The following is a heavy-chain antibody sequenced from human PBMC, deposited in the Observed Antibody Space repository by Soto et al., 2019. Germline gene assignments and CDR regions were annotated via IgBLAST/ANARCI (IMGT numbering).Heavy chain of an antibody. J-gene: IGHJ4*02. CDR2: IFHTGSI. D-gene: IGHD5-18*01. V-gene: IGHV4-4*02. Sequence: QVQLQESGPGLVKPSGTLSLTCAVSGGSISTGYWWSWVRQSPDKGLEWIGEIFHTGSINYSPSLRSRVTLSVDKSKNQFSLNLNSVTGADTAVYYCATHRGNTYGPYDDWGQGTLVTVSS. CDR3: ATHRGNTYGPYDD. CDR1: GGSISTGYW.